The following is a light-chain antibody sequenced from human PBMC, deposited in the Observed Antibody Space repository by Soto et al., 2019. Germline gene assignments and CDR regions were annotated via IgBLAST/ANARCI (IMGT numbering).Light chain of an antibody. V-gene: IGLV3-21*02. CDR1: NIGSKS. CDR3: HLWDSSSDQGI. Sequence: SYALTQPPSLSVAPGQTARIACGVNNIGSKSVHWYQQKPGQAPVLVVYNDSDRPSGIPERFSGSNSGNTATLTISRVEAGDEADYYCHLWDSSSDQGIFGTGTKVTVL. CDR2: NDS. J-gene: IGLJ1*01.